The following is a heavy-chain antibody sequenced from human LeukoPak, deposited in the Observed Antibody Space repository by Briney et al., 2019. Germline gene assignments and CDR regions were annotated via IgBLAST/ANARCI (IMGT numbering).Heavy chain of an antibody. D-gene: IGHD6-13*01. V-gene: IGHV3-23*01. CDR3: ARDEQQLVPFDY. Sequence: GGSLRLSCAASGFTFSSYAMSWVRQAPGKGLEWVSAITGSGDYTNFADSVKGRLTISRDNSKNTLYLQMNSLRAEDTAVYYCARDEQQLVPFDYWGQGTLVTVSS. CDR2: ITGSGDYT. CDR1: GFTFSSYA. J-gene: IGHJ4*02.